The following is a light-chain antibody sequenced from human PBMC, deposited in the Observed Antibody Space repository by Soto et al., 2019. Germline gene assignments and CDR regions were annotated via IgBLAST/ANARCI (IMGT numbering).Light chain of an antibody. CDR3: SSFAGANIWV. Sequence: QSALTQPPSASGSPGQSVTISCTGSTSDVGGYEYVSWYQQHPGKAPKLMIFEVNKRPLGVPNRFSGSKSGNTASLTVSGLQSEDEASYYCSSFAGANIWVFGGGTKLTVL. CDR1: TSDVGGYEY. CDR2: EVN. J-gene: IGLJ3*02. V-gene: IGLV2-8*01.